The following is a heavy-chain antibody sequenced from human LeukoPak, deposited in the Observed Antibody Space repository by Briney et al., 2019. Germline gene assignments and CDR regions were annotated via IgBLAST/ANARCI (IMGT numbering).Heavy chain of an antibody. CDR3: ARGRQWSSY. Sequence: SETLSLTCTVSGGSISTYYWSWIRQPPGKGLEWIGYTYYSGSTNYNPSLKSRVTILLDTSKTQFSLNLSSVTAADTAVYYCARGRQWSSYWGQGTLVTVSS. CDR1: GGSISTYY. CDR2: TYYSGST. V-gene: IGHV4-59*01. D-gene: IGHD2-15*01. J-gene: IGHJ4*02.